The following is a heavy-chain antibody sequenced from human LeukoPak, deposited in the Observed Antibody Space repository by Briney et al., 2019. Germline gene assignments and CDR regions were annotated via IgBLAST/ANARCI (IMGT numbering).Heavy chain of an antibody. D-gene: IGHD3-10*01. V-gene: IGHV4-34*01. Sequence: KPSESLSLTCAVYGRSFSGYYWSSIRQPPGKGLEWIGEINHSGTTNNNPSRKSRVTISLDTSKNQCSLKLSSVTAADTAVYYCARIRNYGSGTYIPFVDYWGQGTLVTVSS. J-gene: IGHJ4*02. CDR2: INHSGTT. CDR1: GRSFSGYY. CDR3: ARIRNYGSGTYIPFVDY.